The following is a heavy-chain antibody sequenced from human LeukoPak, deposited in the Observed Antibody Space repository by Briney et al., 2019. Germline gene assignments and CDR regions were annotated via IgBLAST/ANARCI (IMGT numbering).Heavy chain of an antibody. CDR2: ISSSSSYI. D-gene: IGHD2-15*01. CDR1: GFTFSSYS. Sequence: GGSLRLSCAASGFTFSSYSMNWVRQAPGKGLEWVSSISSSSSYIYYADSVKGRFTISRDNAKNSLYLQMNSLRAEDTAVYYCARQYCSGGSCYSXYYYYGMDVWGQGTTVTVSS. J-gene: IGHJ6*02. CDR3: ARQYCSGGSCYSXYYYYGMDV. V-gene: IGHV3-21*01.